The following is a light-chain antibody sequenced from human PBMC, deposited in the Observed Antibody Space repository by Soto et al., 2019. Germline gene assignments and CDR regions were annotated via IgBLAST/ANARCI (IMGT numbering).Light chain of an antibody. CDR1: QSISSN. Sequence: EIVMTQSPATLSVSPGERATLSCRASQSISSNLAWYQQRPGQAPRLLMYGASTRATGIPARFSGSGSGAGFTLTISSLQSEDFAVYYCQQYDNWPPRYTFGQGTKLEIK. CDR2: GAS. CDR3: QQYDNWPPRYT. J-gene: IGKJ2*01. V-gene: IGKV3D-15*01.